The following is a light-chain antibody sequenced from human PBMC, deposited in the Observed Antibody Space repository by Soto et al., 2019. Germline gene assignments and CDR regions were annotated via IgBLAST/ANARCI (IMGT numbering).Light chain of an antibody. V-gene: IGKV1-39*01. CDR1: QSISSY. Sequence: DIQMTQSPSSLSASVGDRVTITCRASQSISSYLIWYQQKPGKATKLLIYAAASWQSGVPSRFSGSGSGTDFTLTISRLQPDDFATYYCQQSYSNPRTFGPGTKVDIK. J-gene: IGKJ3*01. CDR3: QQSYSNPRT. CDR2: AAA.